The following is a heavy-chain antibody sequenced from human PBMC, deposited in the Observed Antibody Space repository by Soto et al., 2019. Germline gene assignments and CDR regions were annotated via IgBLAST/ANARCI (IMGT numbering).Heavy chain of an antibody. Sequence: GGSLRLSCAASGFTFSDYYMSWIRQAPGKGLEWVSYISSSSSYTNYADSVKGRFTISRDNAKNSLYLQMNSLRAEDTAVYYCARDSNDEYSRDQLGRAFDIWGQGTMVTVSS. V-gene: IGHV3-11*05. D-gene: IGHD6-6*01. J-gene: IGHJ3*02. CDR1: GFTFSDYY. CDR3: ARDSNDEYSRDQLGRAFDI. CDR2: ISSSSSYT.